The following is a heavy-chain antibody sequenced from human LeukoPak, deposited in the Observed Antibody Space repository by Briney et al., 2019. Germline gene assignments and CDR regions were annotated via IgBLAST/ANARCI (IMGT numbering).Heavy chain of an antibody. D-gene: IGHD6-19*01. CDR1: GFTVSSNY. CDR2: IYSGGST. V-gene: IGHV3-53*05. Sequence: GGSLRLSCAASGFTVSSNYMSWVRQAPEKGLEWVSVIYSGGSTYYADSVKGRFTISRDNSKNTLYFQMNSLRSDDTAVYYCARDYSVASTSSDYWGLGTLVTVSS. J-gene: IGHJ4*02. CDR3: ARDYSVASTSSDY.